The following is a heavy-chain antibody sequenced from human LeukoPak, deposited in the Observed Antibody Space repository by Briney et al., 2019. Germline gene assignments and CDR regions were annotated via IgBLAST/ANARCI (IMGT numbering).Heavy chain of an antibody. J-gene: IGHJ6*02. CDR3: ARARYSYGKSMDV. Sequence: GGSLRLSCAASGFTFSSYWMSWVRQAPGKGLEWVANMKQDGSEKYYVDSVKGRFTISRDNAKNSLYLQMNSLRAEDTAVYYCARARYSYGKSMDVWGQGTTVTVSS. CDR1: GFTFSSYW. V-gene: IGHV3-7*01. CDR2: MKQDGSEK. D-gene: IGHD5-18*01.